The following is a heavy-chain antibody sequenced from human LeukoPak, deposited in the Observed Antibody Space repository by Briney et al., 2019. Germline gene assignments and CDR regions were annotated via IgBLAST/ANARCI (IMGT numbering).Heavy chain of an antibody. D-gene: IGHD3-10*01. CDR2: IKQGGREE. V-gene: IGHV3-7*03. J-gene: IGHJ5*01. Sequence: GGSLRLSCVTSEFIFSDYWMSWVRQAPGKGLEWVANIKQGGREEKYVGSVKGRFAISRDDAKSTLYLQMDSLSGDDTAVYYCARVNGGWFDSWGRGTLVTVSS. CDR1: EFIFSDYW. CDR3: ARVNGGWFDS.